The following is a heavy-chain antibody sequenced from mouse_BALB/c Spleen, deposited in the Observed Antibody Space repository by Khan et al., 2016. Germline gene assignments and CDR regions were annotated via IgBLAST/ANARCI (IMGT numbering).Heavy chain of an antibody. V-gene: IGHV9-3*02. CDR3: ARTARATFVY. CDR1: GYTFTNYG. D-gene: IGHD3-1*01. CDR2: IHTSTGEP. Sequence: QIQLVQSGPELKTPGETVKISCKASGYTFTNYGLNWVKQAPGKGLKWMGWIHTSTGEPTYAEEFKGRIAFSLETSANTAYLQINNLKSEDTATXFGARTARATFVYGGQGTLVTVSA. J-gene: IGHJ3*01.